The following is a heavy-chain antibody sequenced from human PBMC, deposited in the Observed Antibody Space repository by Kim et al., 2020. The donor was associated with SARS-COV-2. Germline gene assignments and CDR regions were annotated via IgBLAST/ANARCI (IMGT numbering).Heavy chain of an antibody. V-gene: IGHV4-59*01. Sequence: KSRVTISVDTSKNQFSLKLSSVTAADTAVYYCARDTSGGPQWLEDDAFDIWGQGTMVTVSS. J-gene: IGHJ3*02. CDR3: ARDTSGGPQWLEDDAFDI. D-gene: IGHD6-19*01.